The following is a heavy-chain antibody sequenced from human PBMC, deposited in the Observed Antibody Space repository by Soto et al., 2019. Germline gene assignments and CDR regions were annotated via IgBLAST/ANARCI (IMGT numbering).Heavy chain of an antibody. V-gene: IGHV3-7*01. J-gene: IGHJ4*02. CDR3: ARGDNNFVELGY. CDR2: INQDGRGR. D-gene: IGHD1-20*01. Sequence: EVQLVESGGDLVQPGESLRLSCAASGFNFATHWMSWVRQAPGKGLQWVANINQDGRGRYYVDSLKGRFTISRDNAKNSLYLQMNSLTADDTAVYYCARGDNNFVELGYWGWGALVIVSS. CDR1: GFNFATHW.